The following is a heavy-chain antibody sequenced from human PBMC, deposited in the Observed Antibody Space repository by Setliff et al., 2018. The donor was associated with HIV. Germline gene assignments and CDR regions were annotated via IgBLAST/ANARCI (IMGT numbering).Heavy chain of an antibody. D-gene: IGHD3-22*01. V-gene: IGHV1-69*10. J-gene: IGHJ4*02. Sequence: SVKVSCKSSGDTFSTYVFTWVRQAPGQGLEWMGGVTPILHTTNYAQKFQGRVTITADISTRTVYMELNSLRPDDTAVYYCARDRGYVDYWGQGTLVTVSS. CDR1: GDTFSTYV. CDR3: ARDRGYVDY. CDR2: VTPILHTT.